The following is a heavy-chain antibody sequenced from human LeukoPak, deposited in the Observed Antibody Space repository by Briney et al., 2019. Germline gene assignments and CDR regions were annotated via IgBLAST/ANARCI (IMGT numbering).Heavy chain of an antibody. CDR2: ISAYNGNT. CDR1: GYTFTSYG. J-gene: IGHJ4*02. Sequence: ASVKVSCKASGYTFTSYGISWVRRAPGQGLEWMGWISAYNGNTNYAQKLQGRVTMTTDTSTSTAYMELRSLRSDDTAVYYCARDGLIAAAGSFSYWGQGTLVTVSS. V-gene: IGHV1-18*01. D-gene: IGHD6-13*01. CDR3: ARDGLIAAAGSFSY.